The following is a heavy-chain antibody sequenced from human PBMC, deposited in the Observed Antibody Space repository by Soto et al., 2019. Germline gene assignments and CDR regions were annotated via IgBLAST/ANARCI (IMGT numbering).Heavy chain of an antibody. J-gene: IGHJ4*02. V-gene: IGHV3-21*02. CDR2: ISSRSTNT. CDR1: GFTFSSYT. CDR3: ARGPLYYFDY. Sequence: EVQLVESGGGLVKPGGSLRLSCEDSGFTFSSYTMNWVRRAPGKGLEWGSSISSRSTNTHYADSVRGRFTISRDNAKRSLYLQMNSLRAEDTAVYYCARGPLYYFDYWGQGTLVTVSS.